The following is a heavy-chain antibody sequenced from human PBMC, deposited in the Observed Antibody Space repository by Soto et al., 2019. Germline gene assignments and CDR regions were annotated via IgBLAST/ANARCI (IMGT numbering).Heavy chain of an antibody. CDR1: GGSISSYY. CDR3: ARARYQLLHPYYYGMDV. Sequence: QVQLQESGPGLVKPSETLSLTCTVSGGSISSYYWRWIRQSPGKGLEWIGYIHYSGSTKSTPSLKSRVTISVDTSRNQVSLKLSSVTAADSAVYCGARARYQLLHPYYYGMDVWGQGTTVTVSS. D-gene: IGHD2-2*01. CDR2: IHYSGST. J-gene: IGHJ6*02. V-gene: IGHV4-59*01.